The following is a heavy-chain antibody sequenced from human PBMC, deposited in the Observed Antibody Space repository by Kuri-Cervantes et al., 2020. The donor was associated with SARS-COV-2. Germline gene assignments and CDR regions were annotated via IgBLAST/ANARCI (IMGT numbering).Heavy chain of an antibody. CDR3: ARLGEYYYDSRLDY. J-gene: IGHJ4*02. D-gene: IGHD3-22*01. CDR1: GGSISSGDYY. Sequence: SETLSLTCTVSGGSISSGDYYWSWIRQPPGKGLEWIGSIYHSGSTYYNPSLKSRVTTSVDTSKNQFSLKLSSVTAADTAVYYCARLGEYYYDSRLDYWGQGTLVTVSS. CDR2: IYHSGST. V-gene: IGHV4-39*07.